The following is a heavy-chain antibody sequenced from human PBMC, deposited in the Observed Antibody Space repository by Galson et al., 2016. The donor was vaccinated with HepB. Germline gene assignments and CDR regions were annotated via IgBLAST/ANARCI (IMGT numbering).Heavy chain of an antibody. CDR3: GRDHSVVLTTAYNWFDP. D-gene: IGHD4-23*01. CDR1: GFAFGSHW. Sequence: SLRLSCAASGFAFGSHWMHWVRQVPGKGLVWVSRIHSDGTISHYADSVKGRFTISRDNAKNTLYLQMNSLRVEDTAVYYCGRDHSVVLTTAYNWFDPWGQGTLVTVSS. V-gene: IGHV3-74*01. CDR2: IHSDGTIS. J-gene: IGHJ5*02.